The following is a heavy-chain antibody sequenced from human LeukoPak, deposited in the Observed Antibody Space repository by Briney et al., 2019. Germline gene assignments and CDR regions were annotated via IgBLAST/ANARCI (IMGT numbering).Heavy chain of an antibody. D-gene: IGHD6-13*01. J-gene: IGHJ4*02. CDR3: ARGTYSSSWTGFDY. CDR1: GFTFSSYW. V-gene: IGHV3-74*01. Sequence: GGSLRLSCAASGFTFSSYWMHWVRQAPGKGLVWVSRINSDGSSTSYADSVKGRFTISRDNAKNTLYLQMNSLRAEDTAVYYCARGTYSSSWTGFDYWGQGTLVTVSS. CDR2: INSDGSST.